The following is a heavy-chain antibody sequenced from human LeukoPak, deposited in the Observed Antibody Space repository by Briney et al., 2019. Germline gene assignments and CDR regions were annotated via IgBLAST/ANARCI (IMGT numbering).Heavy chain of an antibody. CDR1: GFTFSSYA. Sequence: GRSLRLSCAASGFTFSSYAMHWVRQAPGKGLEWVAVISYDGSNKYYADSVKGRFTISRDNSKNTLYLQMNSLRAEDTAVYYCARDGAVVIAPYNWFDPRGQGTLVTVSS. CDR2: ISYDGSNK. V-gene: IGHV3-30-3*01. J-gene: IGHJ5*02. CDR3: ARDGAVVIAPYNWFDP. D-gene: IGHD2-21*01.